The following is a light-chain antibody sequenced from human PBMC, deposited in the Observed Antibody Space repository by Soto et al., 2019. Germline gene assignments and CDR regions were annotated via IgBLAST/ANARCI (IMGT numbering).Light chain of an antibody. Sequence: LKQSPGTLSLYPSEIASLSFTAVDRLSSVYLARYQQRSGQAHRLLIYGASNRATGIPDRFSGSGSGTDFTLIINFLEPEEDAIHYCRQSGGLLRITFGQGTRLEI. CDR3: RQSGGLLRIT. CDR1: DRLSSVY. CDR2: GAS. J-gene: IGKJ5*01. V-gene: IGKV3-20*01.